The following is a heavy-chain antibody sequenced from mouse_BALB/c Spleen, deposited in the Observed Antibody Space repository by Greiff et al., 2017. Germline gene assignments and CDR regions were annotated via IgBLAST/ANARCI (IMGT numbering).Heavy chain of an antibody. Sequence: VKLVESGPSLVQPSQSLSITCTVSGFSLTSYGVHWVRQSPGKGLEWLGVIWRGGSTDYNAAFMSRLSITKDNSKSQVFFKMNSLQADDTAIYYCAKEYGTYAMDYWGQGTSVTVSS. CDR2: IWRGGST. J-gene: IGHJ4*01. V-gene: IGHV2-5-1*01. D-gene: IGHD2-10*02. CDR3: AKEYGTYAMDY. CDR1: GFSLTSYG.